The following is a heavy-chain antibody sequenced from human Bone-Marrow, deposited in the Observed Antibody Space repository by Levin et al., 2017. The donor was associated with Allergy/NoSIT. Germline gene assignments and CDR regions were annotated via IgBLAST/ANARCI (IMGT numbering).Heavy chain of an antibody. D-gene: IGHD2-21*02. CDR3: SRRCAGDGYTTDAFDI. CDR1: GFTSGDYV. CDR2: IRSKAYGGTA. J-gene: IGHJ3*02. Sequence: GGSLRLSCTASGFTSGDYVMSWFRQAPGKGLEWVGFIRSKAYGGTAQHAATVKGRFTISRDDSKRIAYLKMNSLKTEDTAVYYCSRRCAGDGYTTDAFDIWGQGTMLTVSS. V-gene: IGHV3-49*03.